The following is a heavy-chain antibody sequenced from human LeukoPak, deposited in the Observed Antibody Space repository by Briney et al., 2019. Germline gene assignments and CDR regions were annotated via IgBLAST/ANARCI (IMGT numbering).Heavy chain of an antibody. D-gene: IGHD4/OR15-4a*01. CDR1: GFIFGTYS. CDR3: ARDQGMVNDAFDV. CDR2: ISISSTTI. J-gene: IGHJ3*01. V-gene: IGHV3-48*02. Sequence: PGGSLRLSCEPSGFIFGTYSMNWVRQAPGKGLEWISYISISSTTIYYADSVKGRFTISRDNSKNSLYLQMNNLRDDDTAVYYCARDQGMVNDAFDVWGQGTLVTVSS.